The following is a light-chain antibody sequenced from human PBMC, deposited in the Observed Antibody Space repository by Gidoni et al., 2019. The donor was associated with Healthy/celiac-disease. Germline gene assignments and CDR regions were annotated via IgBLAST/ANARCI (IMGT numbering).Light chain of an antibody. V-gene: IGKV3-15*01. CDR2: GAS. Sequence: ELVMPQSPATLSVSPGERATLSCRASQSVSSNLAWYQQQPGQAPRLLIYGASTRATGSPARFSGSGSGTEFTLTISSLQSEDFAVYDCQQYNNWPQWTFGQGTKVEIK. CDR1: QSVSSN. CDR3: QQYNNWPQWT. J-gene: IGKJ1*01.